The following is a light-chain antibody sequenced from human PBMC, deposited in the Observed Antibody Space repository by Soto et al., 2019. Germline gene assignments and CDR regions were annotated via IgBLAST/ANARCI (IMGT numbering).Light chain of an antibody. CDR1: HSVISN. CDR2: GAS. J-gene: IGKJ1*01. V-gene: IGKV3-15*01. CDR3: QQYNNWPPWT. Sequence: EIVMTQSPATLSVSTGERATLSCRASHSVISNLALYLQKPCRAPRILIYGASTRATGIPARFSGSGSGTEFTLTISSLQSEDFAVYYCQQYNNWPPWTFGQGTKVDI.